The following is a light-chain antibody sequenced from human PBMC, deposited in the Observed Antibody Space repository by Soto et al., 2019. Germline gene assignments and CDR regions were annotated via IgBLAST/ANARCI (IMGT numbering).Light chain of an antibody. CDR2: TNN. CDR3: AAWDDSLNALV. Sequence: QSVLTQPPSASGTPGQRVTISCSGASSNIGSNAVNWYRQLPGAAPQLLIHTNNQRPSGVPDRFSGSKSATSASLAISGPQSEDEADYYCAAWDDSLNALVFGGGTKLTV. J-gene: IGLJ3*02. V-gene: IGLV1-44*01. CDR1: SSNIGSNA.